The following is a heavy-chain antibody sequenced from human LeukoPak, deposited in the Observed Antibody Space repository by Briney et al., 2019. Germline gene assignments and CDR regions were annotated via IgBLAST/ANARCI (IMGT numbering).Heavy chain of an antibody. D-gene: IGHD3-10*01. CDR2: ISWDGGST. CDR3: AKEKIWFGEYGTGLDY. CDR1: GFTFDDYA. Sequence: GGSLRLSCAASGFTFDDYAMHWVRQAPGKGLEWVSLISWDGGSTYYADSVKGRFTISRDNSKNSLYLQMNSLRAEDTALYYCAKEKIWFGEYGTGLDYWGQGTLVTDSS. J-gene: IGHJ4*02. V-gene: IGHV3-43D*04.